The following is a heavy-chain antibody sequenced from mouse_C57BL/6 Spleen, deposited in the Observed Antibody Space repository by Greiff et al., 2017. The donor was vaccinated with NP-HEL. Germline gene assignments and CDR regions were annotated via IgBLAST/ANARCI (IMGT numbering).Heavy chain of an antibody. Sequence: DVQLVESGGDLVKPGGSLKLSCAASGFTFSSYGMSWVRQTPDQRLEWVATISSGGSYTYYPDSVKGRFTISRDNAKNTLYLQMSSLKSEDTAMYYCARHEGGGTYYFDYWGQGTTLTVSS. CDR1: GFTFSSYG. CDR2: ISSGGSYT. V-gene: IGHV5-6*01. D-gene: IGHD4-1*01. CDR3: ARHEGGGTYYFDY. J-gene: IGHJ2*01.